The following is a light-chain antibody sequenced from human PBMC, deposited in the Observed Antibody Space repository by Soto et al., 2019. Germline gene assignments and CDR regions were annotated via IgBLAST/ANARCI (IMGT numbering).Light chain of an antibody. CDR3: SSYAGSSNV. CDR2: EVN. Sequence: QSALAQPPSASGSPGQSVAISCTGTSSDVGGYNYVSWYQQHSGKAPKLMIYEVNKRPSGVPDRFSGSKSGNTASLTVSGLQAEDEADYYCSSYAGSSNVFGTGTRSPS. V-gene: IGLV2-8*01. J-gene: IGLJ1*01. CDR1: SSDVGGYNY.